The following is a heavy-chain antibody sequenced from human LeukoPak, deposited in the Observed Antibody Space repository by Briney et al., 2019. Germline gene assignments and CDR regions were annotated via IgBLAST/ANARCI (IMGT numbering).Heavy chain of an antibody. CDR2: ISSSGSTI. Sequence: PGGSLRLSCAASGFTFSSYEMNWVRQAPGKGLEWVSYISSSGSTIYYADSVKGRFTISRDNAKNSLYLQMNSLRAEDTAIYSCAKVSAGSWYYFEYWGQGTLVTVSS. CDR1: GFTFSSYE. J-gene: IGHJ4*02. V-gene: IGHV3-48*03. CDR3: AKVSAGSWYYFEY. D-gene: IGHD1-26*01.